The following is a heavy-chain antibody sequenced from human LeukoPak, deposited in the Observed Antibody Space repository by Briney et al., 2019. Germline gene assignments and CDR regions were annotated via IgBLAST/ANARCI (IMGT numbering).Heavy chain of an antibody. D-gene: IGHD2-2*01. Sequence: SVKVSCKASGGTFSSYAISWVRQAPGQGLEWMGGIIPIFGTANYAQKFQGRVTITADESTSTAYTELSSLRSEDTAVYYCARGAFCSSTSLVCNMDVWGKGTTVTVSS. V-gene: IGHV1-69*13. CDR3: ARGAFCSSTSLVCNMDV. J-gene: IGHJ6*03. CDR2: IIPIFGTA. CDR1: GGTFSSYA.